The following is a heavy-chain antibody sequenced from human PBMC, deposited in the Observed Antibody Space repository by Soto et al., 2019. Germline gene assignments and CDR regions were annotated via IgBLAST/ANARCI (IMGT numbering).Heavy chain of an antibody. CDR1: GFTFSSYS. CDR2: ISSSSSYI. CDR3: ERENRSDAFDI. Sequence: GGSLRLSCAASGFTFSSYSMNWVRQAPGKGLEWVSSISSSSSYIYYADSVKGRFTISRDNAKNSLYLQMNSLRAEDTAVYYCERENRSDAFDIWGQGTMVTVSS. V-gene: IGHV3-21*01. J-gene: IGHJ3*02.